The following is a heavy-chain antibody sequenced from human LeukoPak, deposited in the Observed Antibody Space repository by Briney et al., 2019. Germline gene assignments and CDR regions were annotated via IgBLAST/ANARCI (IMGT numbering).Heavy chain of an antibody. D-gene: IGHD5-24*01. V-gene: IGHV3-30*02. CDR2: IRYDGSNK. Sequence: PGGSLRLSRAASGFTFSSYGMHGVRPAPGRGLEGVAVIRYDGSNKYYADSVKGRFTISRDNSKNTLYLQMNSLRAEDTAVYYCAKEEVEMATTHDLDYWGQGTLVTVSS. CDR3: AKEEVEMATTHDLDY. CDR1: GFTFSSYG. J-gene: IGHJ4*02.